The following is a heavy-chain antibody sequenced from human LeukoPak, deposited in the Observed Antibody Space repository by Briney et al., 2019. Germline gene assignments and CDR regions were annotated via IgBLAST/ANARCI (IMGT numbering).Heavy chain of an antibody. Sequence: GGSLRLSCEVSGFTFSRYEMNWVRQAPGKGLEWVSGISPSGDITYYADSVKGRFTISRDNSKNTLYLEVISLTAEDTAVYYCAKDDAWLRFGEWSQGTLVTVSS. CDR1: GFTFSRYE. CDR3: AKDDAWLRFGE. D-gene: IGHD3-10*01. J-gene: IGHJ4*02. CDR2: ISPSGDIT. V-gene: IGHV3-23*01.